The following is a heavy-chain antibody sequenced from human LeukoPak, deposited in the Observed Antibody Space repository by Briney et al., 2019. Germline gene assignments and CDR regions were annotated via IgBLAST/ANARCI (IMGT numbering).Heavy chain of an antibody. D-gene: IGHD6-19*01. CDR1: GGSISSSSYY. Sequence: SETLSLTCTVSGGSISSSSYYWGWIRQPPGKELEWIESIYYSGTTYYNPSLKSRVTISVDTSKNQFSLKLSSVTAADSAVYYCARLYRGSGWYRRVCAFDIWGQGTMVTVSS. CDR2: IYYSGTT. J-gene: IGHJ3*02. V-gene: IGHV4-39*07. CDR3: ARLYRGSGWYRRVCAFDI.